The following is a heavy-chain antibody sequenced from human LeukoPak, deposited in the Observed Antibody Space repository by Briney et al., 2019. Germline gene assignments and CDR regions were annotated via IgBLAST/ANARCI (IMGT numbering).Heavy chain of an antibody. CDR1: GFTFSSYA. CDR2: ISYDGSNK. J-gene: IGHJ4*02. D-gene: IGHD4-17*01. CDR3: ARAGNYGDLGY. Sequence: GGSLRLSCAASGFTFSSYAMHWVRQAPGKGLEWVAVISYDGSNKYYADSVKGRFTISRDNSKNTLYLQMNSLRAEDTAVYYCARAGNYGDLGYWGQGTLVTVSS. V-gene: IGHV3-30-3*01.